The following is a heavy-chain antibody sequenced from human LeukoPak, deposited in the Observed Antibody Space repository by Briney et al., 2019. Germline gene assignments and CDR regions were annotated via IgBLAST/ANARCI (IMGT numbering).Heavy chain of an antibody. J-gene: IGHJ6*03. CDR1: GFTFSNYW. CDR3: ARVTARPNYYYYMDV. CDR2: IKQDGSEK. Sequence: GGSLRLSCAASGFTFSNYWMSWVRQAPGKGLEWVANIKQDGSEKYYVDSVKGRCTISRDNAKNSLYLQMNSLRAEDTAVYYCARVTARPNYYYYMDVWGKGTTVTVSS. V-gene: IGHV3-7*01. D-gene: IGHD6-6*01.